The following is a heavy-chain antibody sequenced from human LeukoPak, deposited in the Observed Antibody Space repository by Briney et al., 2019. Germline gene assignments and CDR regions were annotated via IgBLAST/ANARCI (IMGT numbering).Heavy chain of an antibody. D-gene: IGHD5-12*01. CDR3: ARQPATYGGYYYYYYYMDV. V-gene: IGHV4-39*07. J-gene: IGHJ6*03. CDR2: IYYSGST. CDR1: GGSISSSSYY. Sequence: PSETLSLTCTVSGGSISSSSYYWGWIRQPPGKGLEWIGSIYYSGSTYYNPSLKSRVTISVDTSKNQFSLKLSSVTAADTAVYYCARQPATYGGYYYYYYYMDVWGKGTTVTVSS.